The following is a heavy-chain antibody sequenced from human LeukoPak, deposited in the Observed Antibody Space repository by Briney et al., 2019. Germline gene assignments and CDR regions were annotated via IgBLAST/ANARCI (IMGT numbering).Heavy chain of an antibody. V-gene: IGHV4-59*01. J-gene: IGHJ6*02. CDR1: GGSIRSYY. Sequence: SETLSLTCTVYGGSIRSYYWSWIRQPPGKGLEWIGYIYYSGSTNYNPSLKSRVTISVGTSKTQFSLKLGSVTAADTAVYYCARGGGTAGDYYYGMDVWGQGTTVTVSS. D-gene: IGHD2-15*01. CDR2: IYYSGST. CDR3: ARGGGTAGDYYYGMDV.